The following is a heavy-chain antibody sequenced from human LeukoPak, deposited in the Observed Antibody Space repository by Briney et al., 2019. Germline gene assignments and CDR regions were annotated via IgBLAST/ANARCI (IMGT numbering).Heavy chain of an antibody. CDR3: AKDLGAAAGTFDASDI. Sequence: HPGRSLRLSCAASGFTFSSYAMHWVRQAPGKGLEWVAVISYDGSNKYYADSVKGRFSISRDNSKTTVYLQMNSLTAEDTAVYYCAKDLGAAAGTFDASDIWGQGTMVTVSS. CDR1: GFTFSSYA. V-gene: IGHV3-30-3*01. J-gene: IGHJ3*02. CDR2: ISYDGSNK. D-gene: IGHD6-25*01.